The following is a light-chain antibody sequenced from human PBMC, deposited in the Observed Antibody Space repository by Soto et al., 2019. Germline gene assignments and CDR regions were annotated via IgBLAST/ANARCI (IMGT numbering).Light chain of an antibody. Sequence: IVLTQSPGTVSLSPGERATLSCRASQSVSNNYLAWYQQKPGQAPRLLIYGASNRATGIPDRFSGSGSGTDFTLTISRLEPEDFAVYYCQQYNNWPRTFGQGTKVDIK. CDR3: QQYNNWPRT. J-gene: IGKJ1*01. CDR2: GAS. V-gene: IGKV3-20*01. CDR1: QSVSNNY.